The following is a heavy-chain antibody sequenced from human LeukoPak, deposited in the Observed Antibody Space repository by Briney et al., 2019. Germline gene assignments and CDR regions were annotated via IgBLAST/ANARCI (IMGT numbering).Heavy chain of an antibody. J-gene: IGHJ4*02. CDR2: INAGNGNT. V-gene: IGHV1-3*01. CDR3: ARDLDCSGGSCY. D-gene: IGHD2-15*01. Sequence: GASVKVSCKASGYTFTSYAMHWVRQAPGQRLEWMGWINAGNGNTKYSQRFQGRVTITRDTSASTAYMELSSLRSEDTAVYYCARDLDCSGGSCYWGQGTLVTVSS. CDR1: GYTFTSYA.